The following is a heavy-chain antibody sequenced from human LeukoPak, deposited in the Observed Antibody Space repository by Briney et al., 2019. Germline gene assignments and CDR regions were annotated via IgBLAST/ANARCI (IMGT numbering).Heavy chain of an antibody. CDR1: GGSVSSGGYY. J-gene: IGHJ3*02. CDR2: VYQNGDT. Sequence: SQTLSLTCTVSGGSVSSGGYYWSWIRQPPGKGLEWIGYVYQNGDTYYNPSLKSRLTISADRSKNQFSLKLASVTAADTAFYYCARGDGSGYYQGGAFDIWGQGTLVTVSS. V-gene: IGHV4-30-2*01. D-gene: IGHD3-3*01. CDR3: ARGDGSGYYQGGAFDI.